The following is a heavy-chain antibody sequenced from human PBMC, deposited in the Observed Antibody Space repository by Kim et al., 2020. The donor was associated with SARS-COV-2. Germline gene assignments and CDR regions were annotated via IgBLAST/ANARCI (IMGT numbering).Heavy chain of an antibody. D-gene: IGHD2-15*01. Sequence: SETLSLTCTVSGGSISSGGYYWSWIRQHPGKGLEWIGYIYYSGSTYYNPSLKSRVTISVDTSKNQFSLKLSSVTAADTAVYYCARETPSLLIGVDPWGQGTLVTVSS. CDR1: GGSISSGGYY. J-gene: IGHJ5*02. CDR3: ARETPSLLIGVDP. CDR2: IYYSGST. V-gene: IGHV4-31*03.